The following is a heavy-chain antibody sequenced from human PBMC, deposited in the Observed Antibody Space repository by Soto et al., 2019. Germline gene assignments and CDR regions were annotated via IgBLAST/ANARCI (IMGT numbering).Heavy chain of an antibody. CDR3: ARDPYTHCTSTSCYTAYYYFYGMDV. Sequence: GGSLRLSCAASGFTFSNYGMHWVRQAPGKGLEWVAVIWYDGSNKYYADSVKGRFTISRDNSKTTLYLHMNSLRAEDSALYYCARDPYTHCTSTSCYTAYYYFYGMDVWGQGTTVTVSS. CDR2: IWYDGSNK. CDR1: GFTFSNYG. V-gene: IGHV3-33*01. J-gene: IGHJ6*02. D-gene: IGHD2-2*02.